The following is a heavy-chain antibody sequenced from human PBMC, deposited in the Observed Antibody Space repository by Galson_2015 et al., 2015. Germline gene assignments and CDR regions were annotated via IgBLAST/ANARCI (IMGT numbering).Heavy chain of an antibody. V-gene: IGHV3-21*01. D-gene: IGHD3-16*01. CDR1: EFTFSSYY. CDR2: ISSTTTYI. J-gene: IGHJ4*01. CDR3: ARQFWVYVLGSVFYPPTFD. Sequence: SLRLSCAASEFTFSSYYMSWVRQAPGKGLEWVSSISSTTTYIYYADSVKGRFTISRDNAKNSLYLQMNSLGAEDTAVYYCARQFWVYVLGSVFYPPTFDYGA.